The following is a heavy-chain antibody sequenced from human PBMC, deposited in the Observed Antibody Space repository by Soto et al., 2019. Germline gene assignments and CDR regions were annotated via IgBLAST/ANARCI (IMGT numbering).Heavy chain of an antibody. D-gene: IGHD6-6*01. CDR1: GGSISSYY. CDR2: TYYSGST. V-gene: IGHV4-59*08. Sequence: SETLSLTCTVSGGSISSYYWSWIRQPPGKGLEWIGYTYYSGSTNYNPSLKSRVTISVDTSKNQFSLKLSSVTAADTAVYYCARHDSYSSSSKPFDYWGQGTLVTAPQ. J-gene: IGHJ4*02. CDR3: ARHDSYSSSSKPFDY.